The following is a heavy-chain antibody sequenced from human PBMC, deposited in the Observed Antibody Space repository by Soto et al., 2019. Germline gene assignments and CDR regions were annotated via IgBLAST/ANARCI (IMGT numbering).Heavy chain of an antibody. CDR3: TRGQSGYSFFDS. J-gene: IGHJ4*02. Sequence: EVQLVESGGGVVQPGGSLRLSCTASGFTFSDYWMHWVRQAPGKGLVWVSRINNDGSSTVHGDPVKGRFTISRDNAKNTVYFEMHSLRAEDTAVYYCTRGQSGYSFFDSWGQGSLVPVSS. CDR1: GFTFSDYW. V-gene: IGHV3-74*01. D-gene: IGHD5-18*01. CDR2: INNDGSST.